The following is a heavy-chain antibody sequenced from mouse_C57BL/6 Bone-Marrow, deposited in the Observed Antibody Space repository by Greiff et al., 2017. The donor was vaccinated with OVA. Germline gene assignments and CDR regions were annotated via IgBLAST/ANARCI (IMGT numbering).Heavy chain of an antibody. CDR1: GYAFTNYL. CDR3: ARRHAMDY. J-gene: IGHJ4*01. V-gene: IGHV1-54*01. CDR2: INPGSGGT. Sequence: QVQLQQSGAELVRPGTSVKVSCKASGYAFTNYLIEWVKQRPGQGLEWIGVINPGSGGTNYNEKFKGKATLTADKSSSTAYMQLSSLTSEDSAVYFCARRHAMDYWGQGTSVTVSS.